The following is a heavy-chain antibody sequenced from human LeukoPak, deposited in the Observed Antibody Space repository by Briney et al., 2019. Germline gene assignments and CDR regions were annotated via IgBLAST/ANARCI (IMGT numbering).Heavy chain of an antibody. CDR2: IIPILGIA. D-gene: IGHD3-22*01. V-gene: IGHV1-69*04. CDR3: ARDPYDSSGKSEIFDY. Sequence: SVKVSRKASGGTFSSYAISWVRQAPGQGLEWMGRIIPILGIANYAQKFQGRVTITADKSTSTAYMELSSLRSEDTAVYYCARDPYDSSGKSEIFDYWGQGTLVTVSS. J-gene: IGHJ4*02. CDR1: GGTFSSYA.